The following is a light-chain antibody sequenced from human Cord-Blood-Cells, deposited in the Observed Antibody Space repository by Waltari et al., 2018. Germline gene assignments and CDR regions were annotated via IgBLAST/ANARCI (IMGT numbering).Light chain of an antibody. V-gene: IGLV2-11*01. Sequence: QSALTQPRSVSGSPGQSVTISCTGTSSDVGGYNYVSWYQQHPGKAPKPMIYDVSKRPSGVPDRFSGSKSGNMASLTISGLQAEDEADYYCCSYAGSYTWVFGGGTKLTVL. J-gene: IGLJ3*02. CDR2: DVS. CDR1: SSDVGGYNY. CDR3: CSYAGSYTWV.